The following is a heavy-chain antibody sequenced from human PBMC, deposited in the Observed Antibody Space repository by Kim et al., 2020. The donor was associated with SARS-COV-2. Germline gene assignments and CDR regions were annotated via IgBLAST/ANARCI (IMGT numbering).Heavy chain of an antibody. D-gene: IGHD6-19*01. CDR1: GFTFSSYG. CDR3: AKGGWLVGEVGY. J-gene: IGHJ4*02. Sequence: GGSLRLSCAASGFTFSSYGMHWVRQAPGKGLEWVAVISYDGSNKYYADSVKGRFTISRDNSKNTLYLQMNSLRAEDTAVYYCAKGGWLVGEVGYWGQGTLVTVSS. CDR2: ISYDGSNK. V-gene: IGHV3-30*18.